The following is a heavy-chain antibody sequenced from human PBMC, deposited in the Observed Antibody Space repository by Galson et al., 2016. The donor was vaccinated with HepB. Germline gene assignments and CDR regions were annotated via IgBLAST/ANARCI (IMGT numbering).Heavy chain of an antibody. D-gene: IGHD5-12*01. CDR1: GFTFSNFA. Sequence: SLRLSCAASGFTFSNFAMSWVRQAAGKGLEWVSSTTDSGDNTYYADSVKGRFTISRDNSKNTLYLQMNSLKAEDTAIYFCANGQSASGKYSRFDPWGQGTLVTVSS. CDR3: ANGQSASGKYSRFDP. CDR2: TTDSGDNT. V-gene: IGHV3-23*01. J-gene: IGHJ5*02.